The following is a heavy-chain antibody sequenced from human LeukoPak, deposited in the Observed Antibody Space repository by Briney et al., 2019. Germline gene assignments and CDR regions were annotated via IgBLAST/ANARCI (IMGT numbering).Heavy chain of an antibody. CDR2: IKPDGGEK. V-gene: IGHV3-7*01. Sequence: GGSLRLSCAASGFTFSTYWMSGVRQAPGKGLEGVANIKPDGGEKHCVDSVEGRFTISRDNAKNSLYLQMNSPRADDAAVCYCARDECWFDAWGPGTLVTVSS. CDR1: GFTFSTYW. J-gene: IGHJ5*02. CDR3: ARDECWFDA.